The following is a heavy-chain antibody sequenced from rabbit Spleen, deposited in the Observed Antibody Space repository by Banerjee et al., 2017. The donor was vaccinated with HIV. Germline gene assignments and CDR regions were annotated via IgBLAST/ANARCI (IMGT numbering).Heavy chain of an antibody. Sequence: QEQLVESGGGLVQPEGSLTLTCTASGFSFSGSYYMCWVRQAPGKGLEWIACIHAGSSGTSYYASWAKGRFTISKTSSTTVTLQMTSLTAADTATYFCARGGYIDYFNLWGPGTLVTVS. CDR1: GFSFSGSYY. D-gene: IGHD1-1*01. CDR2: IHAGSSGTS. V-gene: IGHV1S45*01. J-gene: IGHJ4*01. CDR3: ARGGYIDYFNL.